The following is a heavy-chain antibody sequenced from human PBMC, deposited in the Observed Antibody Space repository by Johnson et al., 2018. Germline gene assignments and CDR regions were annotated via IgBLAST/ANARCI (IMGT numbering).Heavy chain of an antibody. D-gene: IGHD3-22*01. CDR1: GLTVSGSA. CDR2: IRSKANNYAT. Sequence: VQLVESGGGLVQXGGSLKLXCAASGLTVSGSAIHWVRQASGKGLEWVGRIRSKANNYATDYATSEPGWFPISRDDSKNTTYLQMNSLKTEDTAVYYCAREKYYASDQDDFDIWGQGTMVTVSS. CDR3: AREKYYASDQDDFDI. J-gene: IGHJ3*02. V-gene: IGHV3-73*01.